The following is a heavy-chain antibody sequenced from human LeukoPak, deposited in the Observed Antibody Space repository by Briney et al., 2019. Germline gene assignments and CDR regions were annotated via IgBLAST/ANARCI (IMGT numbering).Heavy chain of an antibody. Sequence: SETLSLTCTVSGGSISRFYRSWIRQPPGMGLEWVGYSHGHGGTNYNPSLKSRGTKSVDTSKNQCPLKLTPVTAADPALYYCARHRAYDSGTYYRWFDPWGPGTLVTVSS. CDR1: GGSISRFY. CDR2: SHGHGGT. J-gene: IGHJ5*02. D-gene: IGHD3-22*01. CDR3: ARHRAYDSGTYYRWFDP. V-gene: IGHV4-59*08.